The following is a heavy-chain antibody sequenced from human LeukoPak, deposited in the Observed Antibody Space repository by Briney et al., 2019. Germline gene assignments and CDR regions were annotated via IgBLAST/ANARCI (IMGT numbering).Heavy chain of an antibody. D-gene: IGHD5-24*01. V-gene: IGHV4-59*01. Sequence: PSETLSLTCTVSGGSISSYYWSWIRQPPGKGLEWIGYIYYSGSTNYNPSLKSRVTISVDTSKNQFSLKLSSVTAADTAVYYCARALRDGALDYWGQGTLVTVSS. CDR3: ARALRDGALDY. CDR1: GGSISSYY. CDR2: IYYSGST. J-gene: IGHJ4*02.